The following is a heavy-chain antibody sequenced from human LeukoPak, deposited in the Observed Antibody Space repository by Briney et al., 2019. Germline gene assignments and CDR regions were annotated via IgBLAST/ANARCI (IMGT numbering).Heavy chain of an antibody. CDR3: ARAEYYYGSGSVMDV. Sequence: GGSLRLSCAASGFTVSSNYMSWVRQAPGKGLEGVSVIYSGGSTYYADSVRGRFTISRDNSKNTLYLQMTSLRAEDTAVYYCARAEYYYGSGSVMDVWGKGTTVTVSS. D-gene: IGHD3-10*01. V-gene: IGHV3-53*01. CDR2: IYSGGST. CDR1: GFTVSSNY. J-gene: IGHJ6*03.